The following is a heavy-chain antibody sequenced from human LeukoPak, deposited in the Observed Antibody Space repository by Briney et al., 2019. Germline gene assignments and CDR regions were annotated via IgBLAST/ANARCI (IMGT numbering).Heavy chain of an antibody. V-gene: IGHV3-30*02. J-gene: IGHJ4*02. CDR1: GFTFSSYG. D-gene: IGHD5-18*01. Sequence: QSGGSLRLTCAASGFTFSSYGMHWVRQAPGKGLEWVAFIRYDGSNKYYADSVKGRFTISRDNSKNTLYLQMNSLRAEDTAVYYCAKSLHSSYGYDGSDYWGQGTLVTVSS. CDR2: IRYDGSNK. CDR3: AKSLHSSYGYDGSDY.